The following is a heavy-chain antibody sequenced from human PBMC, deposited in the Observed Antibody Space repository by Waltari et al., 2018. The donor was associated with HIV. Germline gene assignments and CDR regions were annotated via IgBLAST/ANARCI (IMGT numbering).Heavy chain of an antibody. D-gene: IGHD6-13*01. V-gene: IGHV3-48*03. CDR1: GFTFSSYE. Sequence: EVQLVESGGGLVQPGGSLRLSCAASGFTFSSYEMNWVRPAPGKGLEVVSYISSSGSTIYYADSVKGRFTISRDNAKNSLFLQMNSLRAEDTAVYYCARGPLGSSTLWGQGTLVTVSS. CDR2: ISSSGSTI. J-gene: IGHJ4*02. CDR3: ARGPLGSSTL.